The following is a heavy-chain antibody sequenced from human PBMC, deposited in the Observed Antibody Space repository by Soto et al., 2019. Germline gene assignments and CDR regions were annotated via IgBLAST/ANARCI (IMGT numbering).Heavy chain of an antibody. CDR2: ISYDGTNK. V-gene: IGHV3-30-3*01. CDR1: GFTFGDYT. J-gene: IGHJ4*02. Sequence: PGGSLRLSCAASGFTFGDYTMHWVRQAPGKGLGWVTVISYDGTNKYYADSVTDRFTISRSNSKNTLYLQMNSLRPEDTAVYYCAKSNSAYALLDYWGQGIMVTVS. CDR3: AKSNSAYALLDY. D-gene: IGHD5-12*01.